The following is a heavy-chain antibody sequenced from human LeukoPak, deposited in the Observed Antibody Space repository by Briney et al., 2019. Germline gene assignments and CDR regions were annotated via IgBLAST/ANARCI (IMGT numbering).Heavy chain of an antibody. J-gene: IGHJ6*02. CDR1: GFTFSSYG. V-gene: IGHV3-33*01. CDR3: ARDSEAVAGQQAYYYYYGMDV. Sequence: GRSLRLSCAASGFTFSSYGMHWVRQAPGKGLEWVAVIWYDGSNKYYADSVKGRFTISRDNSKNTLYLQMNSLRAEDTAVYYCARDSEAVAGQQAYYYYYGMDVWGQGTTVTVSS. D-gene: IGHD6-19*01. CDR2: IWYDGSNK.